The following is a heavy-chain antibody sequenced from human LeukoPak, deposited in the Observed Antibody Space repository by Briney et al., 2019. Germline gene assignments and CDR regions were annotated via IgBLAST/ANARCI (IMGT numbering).Heavy chain of an antibody. D-gene: IGHD2-2*01. CDR1: GFTFSSHA. J-gene: IGHJ4*02. V-gene: IGHV3-23*01. CDR2: ISGSGGST. Sequence: PGGSLRLSCAASGFTFSSHAMSWVRQSPGKGLEWVSAISGSGGSTYYADSVKGRFTISRDNSKNTLYLQMNSLRAEDTAVYYCAKDLGCCRSTSCSLDYWGQGTLVTVSS. CDR3: AKDLGCCRSTSCSLDY.